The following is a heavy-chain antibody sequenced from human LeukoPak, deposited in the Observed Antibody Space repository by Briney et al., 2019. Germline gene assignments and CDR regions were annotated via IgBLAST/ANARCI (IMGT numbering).Heavy chain of an antibody. J-gene: IGHJ3*02. Sequence: SETLSLTCTVSGGSIRSSYYYWGWIRQPPGKGLEWIGSIYDSGSTYYNPSLKSRVTISVDTSKNQFSLKLSSVTAADTAVYYCARVRPYSRDAFDIWGQGTMVTVSS. CDR3: ARVRPYSRDAFDI. V-gene: IGHV4-39*07. CDR1: GGSIRSSYYY. D-gene: IGHD2-15*01. CDR2: IYDSGST.